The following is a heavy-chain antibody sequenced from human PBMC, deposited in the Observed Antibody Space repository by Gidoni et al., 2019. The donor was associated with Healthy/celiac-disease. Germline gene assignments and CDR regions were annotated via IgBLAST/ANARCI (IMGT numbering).Heavy chain of an antibody. CDR1: GFTFSRYS. V-gene: IGHV3-21*01. CDR3: AREGGYYGSGSSLDY. CDR2: ISSSSSYI. Sequence: EVQLVESGGGLVKPGGSLRLSCAASGFTFSRYSMNWVRQAPGKGLEWVSSISSSSSYIYYADSVKGRFTIARDNAKNSLYLQMNSLRAEDTAVYYCAREGGYYGSGSSLDYWGQGTLVTVSS. J-gene: IGHJ4*02. D-gene: IGHD3-10*01.